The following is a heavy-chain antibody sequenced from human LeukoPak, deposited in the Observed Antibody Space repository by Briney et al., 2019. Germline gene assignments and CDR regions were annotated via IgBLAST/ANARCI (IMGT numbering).Heavy chain of an antibody. CDR2: ISGSGFST. CDR1: GFTFDSYT. J-gene: IGHJ4*02. CDR3: AKVRQAAAGRLDY. V-gene: IGHV3-23*01. D-gene: IGHD6-13*01. Sequence: PGGSLRLSCAASGFTFDSYTMSWVRQAPGKGLEWVSAISGSGFSTYYADSVKGRFTISRDNSKNTLYLQMNSLRAEDTAVYYCAKVRQAAAGRLDYWGRGTLVTVSS.